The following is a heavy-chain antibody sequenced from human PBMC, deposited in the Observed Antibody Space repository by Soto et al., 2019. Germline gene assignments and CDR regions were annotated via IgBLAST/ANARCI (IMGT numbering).Heavy chain of an antibody. CDR1: GFSLSTSGVG. D-gene: IGHD6-19*01. CDR3: AHNSGWRFDY. V-gene: IGHV2-5*01. J-gene: IGHJ4*02. CDR2: ISWNDDK. Sequence: GSGPTLVNPTQTLTLTCTFSGFSLSTSGVGVGWIRQPPGKALEWLALISWNDDKRYSPSLESRLTITKDTSKNQVVLTMTNMGPVDTATYYCAHNSGWRFDYWGQGTLVTVSS.